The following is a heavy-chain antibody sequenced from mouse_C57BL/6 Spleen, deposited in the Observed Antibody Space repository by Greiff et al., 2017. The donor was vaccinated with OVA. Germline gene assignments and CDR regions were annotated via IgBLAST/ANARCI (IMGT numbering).Heavy chain of an antibody. CDR2: ISSGSSTI. D-gene: IGHD2-4*01. J-gene: IGHJ3*01. Sequence: EVQVVESGGGLVKPGGSLKLSCAASGFTFSDYGMHWVRQAPEKGLEWVAYISSGSSTIYYADTVKGRFTISRDNAKNTLFLQMTSLRSEDTAMYYCARGGYYDYDGGFAYWGQGTLVTVSA. CDR1: GFTFSDYG. V-gene: IGHV5-17*01. CDR3: ARGGYYDYDGGFAY.